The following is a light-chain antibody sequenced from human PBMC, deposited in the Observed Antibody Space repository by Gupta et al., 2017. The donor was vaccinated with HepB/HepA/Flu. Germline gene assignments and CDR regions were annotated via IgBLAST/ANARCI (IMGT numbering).Light chain of an antibody. V-gene: IGLV1-47*02. Sequence: SVLTQTPSASGTPGQRVTISCSGTSSNIGNNYVYWYQHLPRTGPKLLIESNSQRPSGVPDRFSGSKSGTSASLAISGLRAEDEGDYYCAAWDDSGSSLLLGGGTKLTVL. J-gene: IGLJ2*01. CDR2: SNS. CDR3: AAWDDSGSSLL. CDR1: SSNIGNNY.